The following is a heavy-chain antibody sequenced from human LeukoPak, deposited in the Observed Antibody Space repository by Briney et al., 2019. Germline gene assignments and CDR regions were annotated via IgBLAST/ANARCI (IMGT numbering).Heavy chain of an antibody. J-gene: IGHJ4*02. D-gene: IGHD2-2*01. Sequence: GGSLRLSCAASGFTFSSYSMSWVRQAPGKGLEWVSFISRDSTDIYHADSVKGRFTISRDNAKNSLYLQMNNPRAEDTAIYYCAKDLPAAVDWGQGTLVTVSS. V-gene: IGHV3-21*01. CDR1: GFTFSSYS. CDR3: AKDLPAAVD. CDR2: ISRDSTDI.